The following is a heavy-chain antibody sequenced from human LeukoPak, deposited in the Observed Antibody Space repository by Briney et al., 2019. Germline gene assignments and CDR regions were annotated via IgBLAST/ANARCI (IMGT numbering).Heavy chain of an antibody. CDR3: ARHSYSSAWYVDY. J-gene: IGHJ4*02. V-gene: IGHV4-39*01. CDR1: GGSISSSNYY. Sequence: SETLSLTCTVSGGSISSSNYYWGWIRQPPGKGLEWIGNIYYSGSTYYKPSLKTRVTISVDTSKNQFSLKLTSVTAADTAVYYCARHSYSSAWYVDYWGQGTLVTVSS. CDR2: IYYSGST. D-gene: IGHD6-19*01.